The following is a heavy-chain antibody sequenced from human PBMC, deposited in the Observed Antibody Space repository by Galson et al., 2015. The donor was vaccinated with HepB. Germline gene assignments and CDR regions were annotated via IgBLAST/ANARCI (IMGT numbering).Heavy chain of an antibody. D-gene: IGHD6-19*01. CDR1: GYIFATYW. J-gene: IGHJ6*02. V-gene: IGHV5-51*01. CDR2: IHPGDSDI. CDR3: AKRRSNGHIAVIVCGRDV. Sequence: QSGAEVKKPGESLKISCQGSGYIFATYWIGWVRRMPGKGLEWMGSIHPGDSDIRYSPSFRGQVTISVDKSISTAFLKWSSLKASDTAIYYCAKRRSNGHIAVIVCGRDVCGQATTVAVSS.